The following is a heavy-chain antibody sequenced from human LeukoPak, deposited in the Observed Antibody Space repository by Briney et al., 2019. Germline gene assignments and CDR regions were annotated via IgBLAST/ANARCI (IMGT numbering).Heavy chain of an antibody. J-gene: IGHJ1*01. V-gene: IGHV3-21*01. Sequence: KPGGSLRLSCAASGFTFTSHSMNWVRQAPGKGLEWVSSISGSSKHRYYADSVKGRFTISRDNAKSSLYLQMNSLRAEDTAVYYCVRDMTTVTTRYLQHWGQGTLVTVSS. D-gene: IGHD4-17*01. CDR3: VRDMTTVTTRYLQH. CDR1: GFTFTSHS. CDR2: ISGSSKHR.